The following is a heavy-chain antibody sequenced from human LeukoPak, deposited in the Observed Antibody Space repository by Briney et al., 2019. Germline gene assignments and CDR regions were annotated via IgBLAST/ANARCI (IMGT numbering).Heavy chain of an antibody. CDR1: GGSISSGGYY. V-gene: IGHV4-31*03. CDR3: ASSPGGNWFDP. J-gene: IGHJ5*02. D-gene: IGHD4-23*01. CDR2: IYYSGTT. Sequence: SETLSLTCTVSGGSISSGGYYWSWIRQHPGKGLEWIGYIYYSGTTYYDPSLKSRVTISVDTSKNQFSLKLSSVTAADTAVYYCASSPGGNWFDPWGQGTLVTVSS.